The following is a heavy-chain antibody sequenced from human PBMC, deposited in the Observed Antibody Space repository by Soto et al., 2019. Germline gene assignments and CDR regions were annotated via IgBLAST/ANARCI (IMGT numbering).Heavy chain of an antibody. Sequence: KQSQTLSLTGAVYGGSFSGYYWSWIRQPPGKGLEWIGEINHSGSTNYNPSLKSRVTISVDTSKNQFSLKLSSVTAADTAVYYCARVSYSSSSDEPSDAFDIWGQGTMVTVSS. V-gene: IGHV4-34*01. D-gene: IGHD6-6*01. CDR3: ARVSYSSSSDEPSDAFDI. CDR1: GGSFSGYY. CDR2: INHSGST. J-gene: IGHJ3*02.